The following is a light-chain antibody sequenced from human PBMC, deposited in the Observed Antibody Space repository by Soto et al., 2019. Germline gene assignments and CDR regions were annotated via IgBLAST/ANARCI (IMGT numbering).Light chain of an antibody. V-gene: IGLV2-11*01. CDR3: CSYAGTSYV. Sequence: QSALTQPRSVSGSPGQSVTISCTGASSDVGGYNSVSWYQQHPGKAPKLMIYDANKRPSGVPDRFSGSKSGNTASLTISGLQTEDEADYYCCSYAGTSYVFGTGTKVTVL. CDR1: SSDVGGYNS. CDR2: DAN. J-gene: IGLJ1*01.